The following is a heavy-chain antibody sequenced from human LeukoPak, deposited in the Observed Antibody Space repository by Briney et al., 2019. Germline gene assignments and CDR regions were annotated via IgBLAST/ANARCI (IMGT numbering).Heavy chain of an antibody. CDR1: GFIFSKYA. J-gene: IGHJ5*02. Sequence: GGSLRLSCTGSGFIFSKYAMQWVRQAPGKGLEWVGVLWYDGSKENYADSVKGRFSISRDNSRDTLDLQMNNLRVEDTAVYFCARDVRGADYDLWGQGTLVTVSS. D-gene: IGHD3-16*01. CDR3: ARDVRGADYDL. V-gene: IGHV3-33*01. CDR2: LWYDGSKE.